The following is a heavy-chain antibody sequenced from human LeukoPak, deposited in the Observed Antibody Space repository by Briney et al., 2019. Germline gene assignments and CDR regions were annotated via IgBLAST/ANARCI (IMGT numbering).Heavy chain of an antibody. CDR1: GFSFRSGGVG. V-gene: IGHV2-5*01. CDR3: AHRHRGVASDI. CDR2: IYENDEK. Sequence: SGPTLVHPTQPLTLPCTFSGFSFRSGGVGVGWIRQPPGWALEWLGVIYENDEKLYSSSLQNRLSITKDTSKNQVVLTMANMDPVDTATYYCAHRHRGVASDIWGQGTMVTVSS. D-gene: IGHD2-15*01. J-gene: IGHJ3*02.